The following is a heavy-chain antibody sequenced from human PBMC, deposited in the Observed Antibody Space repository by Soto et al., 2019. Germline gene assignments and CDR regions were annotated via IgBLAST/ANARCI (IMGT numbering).Heavy chain of an antibody. J-gene: IGHJ6*02. CDR2: ISWDGGST. Sequence: DVQLVESGGVVVQPGGSLRLSCAASGFTFDDYTMHWVRQAPGKGLEWVSLISWDGGSTYYADSVKGRFTISRDNSKNSLYLQMNSLRTEDTALYYCAKDTLMVYATYGMDVWGQGTTVTVSS. CDR1: GFTFDDYT. V-gene: IGHV3-43*01. D-gene: IGHD2-8*01. CDR3: AKDTLMVYATYGMDV.